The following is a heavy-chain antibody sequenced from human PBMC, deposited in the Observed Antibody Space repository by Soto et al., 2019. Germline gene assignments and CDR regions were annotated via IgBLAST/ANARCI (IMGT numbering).Heavy chain of an antibody. D-gene: IGHD6-6*01. V-gene: IGHV1-18*01. Sequence: QVHLVQSGAEVKKPGASVKVSCKGSGYAFTTYGITWVRQAPGQGLEWMGWISAHNGNTNYAQKLQGRFTVTRDTSSSAAYMELRSLRSDDTAVYYCSRGRDGDYWGQGALVTVSS. CDR1: GYAFTTYG. CDR3: SRGRDGDY. J-gene: IGHJ4*02. CDR2: ISAHNGNT.